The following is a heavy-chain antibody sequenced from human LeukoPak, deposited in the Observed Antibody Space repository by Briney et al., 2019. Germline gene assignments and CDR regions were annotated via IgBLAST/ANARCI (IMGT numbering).Heavy chain of an antibody. V-gene: IGHV3-74*01. Sequence: GGSLRLSCTASGFTFSRHWMHWVRQTPGKGPVWISRISGDGSTTNHADSVKGRFTISRDNSKNTLYLQMNSLRDGDTAVYYCVRGAVAGQQSDNWGQGTLVTVSS. CDR3: VRGAVAGQQSDN. CDR2: ISGDGSTT. D-gene: IGHD6-19*01. CDR1: GFTFSRHW. J-gene: IGHJ4*02.